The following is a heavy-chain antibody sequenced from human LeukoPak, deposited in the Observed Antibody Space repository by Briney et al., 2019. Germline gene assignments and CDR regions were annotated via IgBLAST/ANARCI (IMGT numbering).Heavy chain of an antibody. CDR3: ARAYYGSGSYVMGY. D-gene: IGHD3-10*01. Sequence: ASVKVSCKASGYTFTGYYIHWVRQAPGQGLEWMGWINPNSGGTNYAQKFQGRVTMTRDTSISAAYMELSRLRSDDTAVYYCARAYYGSGSYVMGYWGQGTLVTVSS. J-gene: IGHJ4*02. CDR2: INPNSGGT. V-gene: IGHV1-2*02. CDR1: GYTFTGYY.